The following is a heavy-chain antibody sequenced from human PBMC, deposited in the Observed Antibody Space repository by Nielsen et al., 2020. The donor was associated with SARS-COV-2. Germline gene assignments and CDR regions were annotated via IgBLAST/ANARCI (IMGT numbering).Heavy chain of an antibody. J-gene: IGHJ4*02. Sequence: ASVKVSCKTSGYTFTSFAIHWVRQAPGQSLEWMGWINAGNGNTKYSQKFQGRVTITRDTSASTAYMELSGLSSEDTAVYYCARSRGCSATSCFFDYWGQGALVTVSP. CDR3: ARSRGCSATSCFFDY. D-gene: IGHD2-2*01. V-gene: IGHV1-3*01. CDR2: INAGNGNT. CDR1: GYTFTSFA.